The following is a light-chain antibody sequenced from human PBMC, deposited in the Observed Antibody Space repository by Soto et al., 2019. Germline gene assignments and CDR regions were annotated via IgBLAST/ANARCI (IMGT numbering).Light chain of an antibody. Sequence: DIQMTQSTSSVSVSFGDRVTITCRASQGISSWLAWYQQKPGKAPDLLIYAASSLKSGVPSRFSGSGSGTDFNLTITGLQTADFATYYCQQNYSIPITFGQGTRLEIK. V-gene: IGKV1-12*01. CDR2: AAS. CDR3: QQNYSIPIT. CDR1: QGISSW. J-gene: IGKJ5*01.